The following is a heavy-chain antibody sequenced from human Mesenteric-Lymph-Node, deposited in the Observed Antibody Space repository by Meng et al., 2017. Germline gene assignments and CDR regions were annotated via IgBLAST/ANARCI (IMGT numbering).Heavy chain of an antibody. CDR2: ITPNNGDT. Sequence: ASVKVSCKTSGYIFTAYYLHWVRQAPGQGLEWMGRITPNNGDTRYAQRFQGRVTMTGDTSISTAYMELSRLESNDTDVYFCANLHYNTGVWGQGTTVTGSS. D-gene: IGHD3-9*01. J-gene: IGHJ6*02. CDR1: GYIFTAYY. V-gene: IGHV1-2*05. CDR3: ANLHYNTGV.